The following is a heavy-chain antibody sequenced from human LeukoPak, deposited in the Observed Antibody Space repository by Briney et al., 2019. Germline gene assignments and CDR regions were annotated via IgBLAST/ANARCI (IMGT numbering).Heavy chain of an antibody. CDR2: INHSGST. Sequence: SETLSLTCTVSGGSISSSSYYWGWIRQPPGKGLEWIGEINHSGSTNYNPSLKSRVTISVDTSKIQFSLKLSSVTAADTAVYYCARTDYREWGQGTLVTVSS. J-gene: IGHJ4*02. V-gene: IGHV4-39*07. D-gene: IGHD4-11*01. CDR3: ARTDYRE. CDR1: GGSISSSSYY.